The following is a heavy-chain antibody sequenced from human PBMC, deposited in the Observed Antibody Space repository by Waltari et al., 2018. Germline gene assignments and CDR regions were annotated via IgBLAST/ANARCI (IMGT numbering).Heavy chain of an antibody. CDR2: IYTSGST. V-gene: IGHV4-4*07. CDR1: GGSISSYY. J-gene: IGHJ4*02. D-gene: IGHD3-10*01. Sequence: QVQLQESGPGLVKPSETLSLTCTVPGGSISSYYWSWIRQPAGKGLEWIGRIYTSGSTNYNPSLKSRVTMSVDTSKNQFSLKLSSVTAADTAVYYCARDGGFGEFLDYFDYWGQGTLVTVSS. CDR3: ARDGGFGEFLDYFDY.